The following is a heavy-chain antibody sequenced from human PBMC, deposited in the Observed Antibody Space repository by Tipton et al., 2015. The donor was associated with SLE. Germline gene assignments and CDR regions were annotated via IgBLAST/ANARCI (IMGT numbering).Heavy chain of an antibody. Sequence: SLRLSCAASGFTFSSYEMNWVRQAPGKGLEWVSYISSSGSTIYYADSVKGRFTISRDNAKNTLYLQMNSLRAEDTAVYYCAKDRSGWELRAAMDVWGQGTTVTVSS. CDR3: AKDRSGWELRAAMDV. V-gene: IGHV3-48*03. CDR1: GFTFSSYE. J-gene: IGHJ6*02. D-gene: IGHD1-26*01. CDR2: ISSSGSTI.